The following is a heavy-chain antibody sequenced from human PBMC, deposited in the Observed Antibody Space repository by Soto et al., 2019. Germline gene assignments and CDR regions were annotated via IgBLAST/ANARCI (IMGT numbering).Heavy chain of an antibody. CDR2: IYYSGST. CDR3: ASRIPTGRFDY. J-gene: IGHJ4*02. CDR1: GGSISLYY. Sequence: QVQLQESGPGLVKPSETLSLTCTVSGGSISLYYWSWIRQPPGKGLEWIGYIYYSGSTNYNPSLEMRATIAVDASKNQFPLTLRSATAACTAVYYSASRIPTGRFDYWGQGTLVSVSS. V-gene: IGHV4-59*08.